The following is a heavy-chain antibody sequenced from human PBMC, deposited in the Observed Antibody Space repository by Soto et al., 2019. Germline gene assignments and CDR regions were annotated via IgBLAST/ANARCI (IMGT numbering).Heavy chain of an antibody. CDR2: FDPEDGET. J-gene: IGHJ4*02. CDR3: ATVGRSGSYYLDY. Sequence: ASVKVSCKVSGYTLTELSMLWVRQAPGKGLEWMGGFDPEDGETIYAQKFQGRVTMTEDTSTDTAYMELSSLRSEDTAVYYCATVGRSGSYYLDYWGQGTLVTVSS. V-gene: IGHV1-24*01. CDR1: GYTLTELS. D-gene: IGHD3-10*01.